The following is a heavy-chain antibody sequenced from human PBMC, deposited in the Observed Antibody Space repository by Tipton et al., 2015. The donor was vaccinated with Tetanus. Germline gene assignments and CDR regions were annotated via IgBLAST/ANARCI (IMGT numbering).Heavy chain of an antibody. V-gene: IGHV4-39*02. J-gene: IGHJ4*02. Sequence: TLSLTCTVSGGSISGSRNFWGWIRQTPARGLEWIGSVDYTGHTDHNPSLKSRVTLSVDVSKNQFSLRVSSVTAADTALYFCARDSHVGAPAVNCFDRWGLGTLVTVSS. D-gene: IGHD3-16*01. CDR1: GGSISGSRNF. CDR2: VDYTGHT. CDR3: ARDSHVGAPAVNCFDR.